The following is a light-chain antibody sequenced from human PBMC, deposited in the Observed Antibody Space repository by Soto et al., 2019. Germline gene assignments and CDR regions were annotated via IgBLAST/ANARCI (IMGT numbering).Light chain of an antibody. V-gene: IGKV1-5*01. CDR2: DAS. CDR1: QRISSW. CDR3: QQYNSYQAT. J-gene: IGKJ2*01. Sequence: DIQMTQSLSTLSASVGDRVTISCRASQRISSWLAWYQQKPGKAPKLLIYDASSLESGVPSRFSRSVSRTEFTLTNSILQPDDFATYYCQQYNSYQATFSQGTKLEIK.